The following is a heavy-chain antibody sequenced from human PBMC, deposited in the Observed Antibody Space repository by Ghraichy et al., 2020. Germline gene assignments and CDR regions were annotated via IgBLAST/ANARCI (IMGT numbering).Heavy chain of an antibody. CDR1: GYTFTGYY. CDR2: INPNSGGT. V-gene: IGHV1-2*06. Sequence: ASVKVSCKASGYTFTGYYMHWVRQAPGQGLEWMGRINPNSGGTNYAQKFQGRVTMTRDTSISTAYMELSRLRSDDTAVYYCAREEVIYYDSSGYWGYWGQGTLVTVSS. D-gene: IGHD3-22*01. J-gene: IGHJ4*02. CDR3: AREEVIYYDSSGYWGY.